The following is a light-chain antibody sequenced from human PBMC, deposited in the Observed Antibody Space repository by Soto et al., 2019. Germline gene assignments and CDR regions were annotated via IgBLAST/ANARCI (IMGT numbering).Light chain of an antibody. Sequence: DIQMTQSPSSLSASVGGRVTITCRASQSISSYLNWYQQKPGKAPKLLIYTASSLQSGLPSRFSGSGSGTDFTLTISSLQPEDFASYYCQQSYTTPLTFGGGTKVEI. CDR1: QSISSY. V-gene: IGKV1-39*01. CDR2: TAS. CDR3: QQSYTTPLT. J-gene: IGKJ4*01.